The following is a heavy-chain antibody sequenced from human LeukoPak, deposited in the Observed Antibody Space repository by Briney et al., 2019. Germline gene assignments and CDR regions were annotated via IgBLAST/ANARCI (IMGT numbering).Heavy chain of an antibody. V-gene: IGHV1-2*06. Sequence: ASVKVSCKXSGYTFTGYYIHWVRQAPGQGLEWMGRINPNSGGTNYAQKFQGRVTMTSDTSINTAYMELSRLRSDDTAMYYCASLNCNNGVCYNFDYWGQGTLVTVSS. CDR1: GYTFTGYY. CDR3: ASLNCNNGVCYNFDY. CDR2: INPNSGGT. J-gene: IGHJ4*02. D-gene: IGHD2-8*01.